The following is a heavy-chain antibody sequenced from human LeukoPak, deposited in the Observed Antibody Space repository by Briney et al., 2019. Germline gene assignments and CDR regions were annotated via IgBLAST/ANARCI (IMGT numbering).Heavy chain of an antibody. CDR1: GYTFTSFG. Sequence: ASVKVSCKASGYTFTSFGISWVRQAPGQGLEWMGWISAYNGNTNYAHNLQGRVTMTTDTSTSTAYMELRSLRSDDTAVYYCATVGRRDDTIFGVVITNYFDYWGQGTLVTVSS. J-gene: IGHJ4*02. V-gene: IGHV1-18*01. CDR2: ISAYNGNT. D-gene: IGHD3-3*01. CDR3: ATVGRRDDTIFGVVITNYFDY.